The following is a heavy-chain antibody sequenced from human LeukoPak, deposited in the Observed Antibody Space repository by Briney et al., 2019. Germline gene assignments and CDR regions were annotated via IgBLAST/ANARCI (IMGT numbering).Heavy chain of an antibody. V-gene: IGHV5-51*01. Sequence: GESLKISCKGSGYIFTSCWIGWVRQLPGKGLEWMGTIYPGDSDTRYSPSFQGQVTISADKSISTAYLQWSSLKASDTAMYYCARRWYSYPPAPFDYWGQGTLVTVSS. CDR2: IYPGDSDT. J-gene: IGHJ4*02. D-gene: IGHD5-18*01. CDR3: ARRWYSYPPAPFDY. CDR1: GYIFTSCW.